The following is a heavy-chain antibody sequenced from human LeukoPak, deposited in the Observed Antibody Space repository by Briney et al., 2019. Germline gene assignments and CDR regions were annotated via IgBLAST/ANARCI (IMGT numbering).Heavy chain of an antibody. CDR3: ARQVDYGDYYYYMDV. V-gene: IGHV5-51*01. D-gene: IGHD4-17*01. CDR1: GYSFTSYW. Sequence: GESLKISCKGSGYSFTSYWIGWVRQMPGKGLEWMGIIYPGDSDTRYSPSFQGQVTISADKSISTAYLQWRSLKASDTAMYYCARQVDYGDYYYYMDVWGKGTTVTISS. J-gene: IGHJ6*03. CDR2: IYPGDSDT.